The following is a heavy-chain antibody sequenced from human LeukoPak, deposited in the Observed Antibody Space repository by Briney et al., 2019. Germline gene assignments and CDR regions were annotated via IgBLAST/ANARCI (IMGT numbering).Heavy chain of an antibody. CDR1: GGSIRSYY. CDR2: IYTSGST. Sequence: ASETLSLTCTVSGGSIRSYYWNWIRQPAGKGLEYIGRIYTSGSTNYNPSLKSRVTMSVDTSKNQFSLKLSSVTAADTAVYYCVGGTYYGGDYWGQGTLVTVTS. V-gene: IGHV4-4*07. CDR3: VGGTYYGGDY. D-gene: IGHD1-26*01. J-gene: IGHJ4*02.